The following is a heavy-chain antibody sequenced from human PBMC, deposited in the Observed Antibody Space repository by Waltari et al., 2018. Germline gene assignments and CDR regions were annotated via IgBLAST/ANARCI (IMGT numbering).Heavy chain of an antibody. V-gene: IGHV4-61*01. CDR1: GGPGNSGTCY. D-gene: IGHD6-13*01. J-gene: IGHJ4*02. CDR2: VSYSGST. CDR3: ARGGASSRPFVY. Sequence: VQLQESGPGLVKLSETLSLTSPASGGPGNSGTCYCSWIRQPPGQGLEWIGYVSYSGSTKYNPSLESRVTMSVDTSKNQFSLRLSSVTAADTAVYYCARGGASSRPFVYWGQGTLVTVSS.